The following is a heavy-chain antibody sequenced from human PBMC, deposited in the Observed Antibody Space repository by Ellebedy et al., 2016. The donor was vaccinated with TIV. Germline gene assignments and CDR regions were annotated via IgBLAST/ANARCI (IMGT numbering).Heavy chain of an antibody. Sequence: GGSLRLSCAASGFTFGSFAMHWVRQAPGKGLEWLSVIGGDGRNTYHADSVKGRFTLTRDNSKQTLYLEMKRLRTEETAVYYCAKGSSSGFTYDRVGFEYWGQGTLVTVSS. D-gene: IGHD3-22*01. CDR2: IGGDGRNT. CDR1: GFTFGSFA. V-gene: IGHV3-23*01. CDR3: AKGSSSGFTYDRVGFEY. J-gene: IGHJ4*02.